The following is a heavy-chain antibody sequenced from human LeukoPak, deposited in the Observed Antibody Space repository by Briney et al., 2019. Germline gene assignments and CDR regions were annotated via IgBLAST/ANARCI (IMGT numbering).Heavy chain of an antibody. CDR1: GFTFSSYA. CDR3: AKVWTPIVGWFGDPPSYLDL. V-gene: IGHV3-23*01. D-gene: IGHD3-10*01. J-gene: IGHJ2*01. Sequence: GGSLRLSCAASGFTFSSYAMSWVRQAPGKGLEWVSAISGSGGSTYYADSVKGRFTISRDNSKNTLYLKMNSLRAEDTAVYYCAKVWTPIVGWFGDPPSYLDLWGRGTLVTVSS. CDR2: ISGSGGST.